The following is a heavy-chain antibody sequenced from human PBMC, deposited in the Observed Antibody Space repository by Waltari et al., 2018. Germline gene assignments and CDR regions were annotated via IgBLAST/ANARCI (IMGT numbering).Heavy chain of an antibody. D-gene: IGHD2-15*01. J-gene: IGHJ6*02. V-gene: IGHV4-34*04. CDR1: GGSFSGYY. CDR2: IHHGGST. CDR3: ARGHIVVVVAATGGDYYGMDD. Sequence: QVQLQQWGAGLLKPSETLSLTCAVYGGSFSGYYWSWIRQPPGKGLEWIGEIHHGGSTNHSPSRKSRSTISVYLSKNRFALKLRSVTAADTAVYECARGHIVVVVAATGGDYYGMDDWGQGTTVTVSS.